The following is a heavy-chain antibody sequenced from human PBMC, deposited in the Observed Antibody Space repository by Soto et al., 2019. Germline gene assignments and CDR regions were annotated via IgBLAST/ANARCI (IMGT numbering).Heavy chain of an antibody. D-gene: IGHD4-17*01. CDR3: ARIGWTTVTTVEGGAFDI. CDR2: IYTSGST. CDR1: GGSISSYY. Sequence: SETLSLTCTVSGGSISSYYWSWIRQPAGKGLEWIGRIYTSGSTNYNPSLKSRVTMSVDTSKNQFSLKLSSVTAADTAVYYCARIGWTTVTTVEGGAFDIWGQGTMVTVSS. V-gene: IGHV4-4*07. J-gene: IGHJ3*02.